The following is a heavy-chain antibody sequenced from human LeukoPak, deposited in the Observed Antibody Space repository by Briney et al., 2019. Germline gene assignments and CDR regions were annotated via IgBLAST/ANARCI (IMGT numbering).Heavy chain of an antibody. Sequence: SETLSLTCAVYGGSFSGYYWSWIRQPPGKGLEWIGEINHSGSTNYNPSLKSRVTISVDTSKNQFSLKLSSVTAADTAVYYCAKDWPELSRAFDIWGQGTMVTVSS. V-gene: IGHV4-34*01. CDR2: INHSGST. J-gene: IGHJ3*02. D-gene: IGHD1-26*01. CDR1: GGSFSGYY. CDR3: AKDWPELSRAFDI.